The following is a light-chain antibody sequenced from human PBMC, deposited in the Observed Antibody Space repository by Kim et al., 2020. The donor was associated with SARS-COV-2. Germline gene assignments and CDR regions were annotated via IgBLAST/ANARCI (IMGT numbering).Light chain of an antibody. CDR2: VAS. J-gene: IGKJ2*01. CDR3: QQYGSSPYT. V-gene: IGKV3-20*01. Sequence: LAPGERATLACRASQSVDSNYLAWFQQKPGQAPRLLIYVASSRATGIPDRFSGSGSGIDFTLTISRLEPEDFAVYYCQQYGSSPYTFGQGTKLEI. CDR1: QSVDSNY.